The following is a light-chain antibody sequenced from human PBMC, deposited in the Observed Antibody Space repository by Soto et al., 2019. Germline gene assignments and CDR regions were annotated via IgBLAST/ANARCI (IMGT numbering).Light chain of an antibody. CDR1: QSISSW. CDR3: QQYNSYVT. Sequence: IPLTHSHSTLCASLRFGGIKTSRASQSISSWLAWYQQKPGKAPKLLIYDASSLESGVPSRFSGSGSGTEFTLTISSLQPDDFATYYCQQYNSYVTFGQGTKV. J-gene: IGKJ1*01. V-gene: IGKV1-5*01. CDR2: DAS.